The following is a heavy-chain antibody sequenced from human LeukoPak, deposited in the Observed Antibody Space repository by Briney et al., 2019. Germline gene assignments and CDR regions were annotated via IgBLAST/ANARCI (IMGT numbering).Heavy chain of an antibody. Sequence: ASVKVSCKASGYTFTSYYMHWVRQAPGQGLEWMGIINPSGGSTSYAQKFQGRVTMTRDTSTSTVYMELSSLGSEDTAVYYCATDQEAAMYVYWGQGTPVTVSS. V-gene: IGHV1-46*01. CDR3: ATDQEAAMYVY. CDR2: INPSGGST. CDR1: GYTFTSYY. D-gene: IGHD5-18*01. J-gene: IGHJ4*02.